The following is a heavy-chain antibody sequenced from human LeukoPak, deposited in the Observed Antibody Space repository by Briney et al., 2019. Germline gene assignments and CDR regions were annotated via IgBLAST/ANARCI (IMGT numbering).Heavy chain of an antibody. V-gene: IGHV3-30*02. Sequence: GGSLRLSCAASGFTFRNFGMHWVRQAPGKGLEWVAFIQYDGRDKFYADSVKGRFTISRDNSKNTLYLQTNSLRAEDTALYYCAKDLGSGSYAADYWGQGTLVTASS. D-gene: IGHD1-26*01. CDR1: GFTFRNFG. CDR3: AKDLGSGSYAADY. J-gene: IGHJ4*02. CDR2: IQYDGRDK.